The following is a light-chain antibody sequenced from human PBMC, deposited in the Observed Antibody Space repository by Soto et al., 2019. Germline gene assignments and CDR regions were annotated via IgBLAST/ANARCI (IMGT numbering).Light chain of an antibody. Sequence: EIVLTQSPATLSLSPGERATLSCRASQSISYYLAWYQQKPGQAPRLLIYDASNRATGIPARFSGSGSGTDFTLTISSLEPEDFAVYYCQQRSNWPPLTFGGGTKLEIK. CDR1: QSISYY. V-gene: IGKV3-11*01. CDR2: DAS. CDR3: QQRSNWPPLT. J-gene: IGKJ4*01.